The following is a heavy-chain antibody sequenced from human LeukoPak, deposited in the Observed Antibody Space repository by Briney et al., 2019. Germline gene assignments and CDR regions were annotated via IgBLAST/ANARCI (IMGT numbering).Heavy chain of an antibody. CDR2: FSGSGSST. V-gene: IGHV3-23*01. CDR1: GFTFSSYA. CDR3: ATHRHSSSWYAEPDLVN. D-gene: IGHD6-13*01. J-gene: IGHJ4*02. Sequence: PGGSLRLSCAASGFTFSSYAMSWVRQAPGKGLEWVSAFSGSGSSTYYADSVKGRFTSSRDNSKNTLYMQMNSLRAEDTAVYYCATHRHSSSWYAEPDLVNWGQGTLVTVSS.